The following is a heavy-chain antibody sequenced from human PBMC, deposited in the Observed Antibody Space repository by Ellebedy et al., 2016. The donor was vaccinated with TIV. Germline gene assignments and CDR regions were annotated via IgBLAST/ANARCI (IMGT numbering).Heavy chain of an antibody. CDR1: GFTFSDYW. CDR3: ARSPADYDGFDI. CDR2: IRNDGGAT. D-gene: IGHD4-11*01. V-gene: IGHV3-23*01. Sequence: GESLKISXAASGFTFSDYWMSWVRQAPGKGLEWVSTIRNDGGATYYADSVKGRFTISRDNSKNTLYLQMNSLRAEDTAVYYCARSPADYDGFDIWGQGTVVTVSS. J-gene: IGHJ3*02.